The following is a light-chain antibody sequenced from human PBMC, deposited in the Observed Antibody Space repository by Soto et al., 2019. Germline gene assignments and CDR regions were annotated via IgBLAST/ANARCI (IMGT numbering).Light chain of an antibody. J-gene: IGKJ4*01. CDR1: QNVSRF. CDR2: DAS. Sequence: EIVLTQSPATLSLSPGERATLSCRASQNVSRFLAWYQRRPGQPPRLLIYDASKRASDIPDRFSGSRSGTDFTLTIGSLEPEDSAVYYCQQRSNWPPLTFGGGTKVEIK. V-gene: IGKV3-11*01. CDR3: QQRSNWPPLT.